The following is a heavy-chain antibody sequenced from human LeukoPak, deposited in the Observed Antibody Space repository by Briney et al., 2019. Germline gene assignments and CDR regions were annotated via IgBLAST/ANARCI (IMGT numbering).Heavy chain of an antibody. J-gene: IGHJ4*02. V-gene: IGHV3-11*04. Sequence: GGSLRLSCAASGFTFIDSYMSWIRQAPGKGLEWVSYIIIIGTTTYYAESLKGRFTLSTDKVQNSLYLQIYRLRAQSTRVYYCARAPYYYVSGNSFPGQFERWGQGILVTVSS. CDR1: GFTFIDSY. CDR3: ARAPYYYVSGNSFPGQFER. CDR2: IIIIGTTT. D-gene: IGHD3-10*01.